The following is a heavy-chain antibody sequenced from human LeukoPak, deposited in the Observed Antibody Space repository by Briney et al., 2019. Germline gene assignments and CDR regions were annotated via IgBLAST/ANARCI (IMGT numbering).Heavy chain of an antibody. CDR2: INPNSGNT. CDR3: STYFDVLTDYYEVH. J-gene: IGHJ4*01. CDR1: GYIIPSYD. D-gene: IGHD3-9*01. V-gene: IGHV1-8*01. Sequence: AAVKVSCKAAGYIIPSYDIMWGRHATRQGLEWMGWINPNSGNTDYAQKFQGRVTTTRNTTISTANKQLSNLRYDDTADDYWSTYFDVLTDYYEVHWGQGTPVTVSS.